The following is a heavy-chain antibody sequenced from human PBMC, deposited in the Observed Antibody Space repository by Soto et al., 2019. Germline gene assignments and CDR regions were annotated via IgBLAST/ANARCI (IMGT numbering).Heavy chain of an antibody. CDR3: ARDIGPMDV. J-gene: IGHJ6*04. CDR2: VYYSGST. Sequence: SETLSLTCTVSGGSISSYYWSWIRQPPGKGLGWIGYVYYSGSTNYNPSLKSRVTISVDTSKNQFSLKLSSVTAADTAVYYCARDIGPMDVWGKGTTVTVSS. D-gene: IGHD3-10*01. V-gene: IGHV4-59*01. CDR1: GGSISSYY.